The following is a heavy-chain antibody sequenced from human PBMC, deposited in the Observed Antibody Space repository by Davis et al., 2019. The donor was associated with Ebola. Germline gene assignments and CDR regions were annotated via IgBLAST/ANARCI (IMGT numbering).Heavy chain of an antibody. D-gene: IGHD2-15*01. Sequence: SETLSLTCTVSAASISSYSSSWIRQPPGKVMEWIGNIYHGGSANYNPALKGRVTIPVDTSKNQFSLKLSSVTAADTAVYSCARSKAGGGFCSGGSCYSGVFDSWGQGILVTVSS. CDR3: ARSKAGGGFCSGGSCYSGVFDS. CDR1: AASISSYS. J-gene: IGHJ4*01. CDR2: IYHGGSA. V-gene: IGHV4-4*08.